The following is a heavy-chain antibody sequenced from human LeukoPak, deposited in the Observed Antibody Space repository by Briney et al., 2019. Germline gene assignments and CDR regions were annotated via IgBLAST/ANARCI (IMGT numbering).Heavy chain of an antibody. V-gene: IGHV1-24*01. J-gene: IGHJ3*02. CDR1: GYTLTELS. Sequence: GASVKVTCKVSGYTLTELSMHWVRQAPGKGLEWMGGFDPEDGETIYAQKFLGRVTMTEDTSTDTAYMELSSLRSEDTAVYYCATSSGSYSADAFDIWGQGTMVTVSS. CDR2: FDPEDGET. CDR3: ATSSGSYSADAFDI. D-gene: IGHD3-10*01.